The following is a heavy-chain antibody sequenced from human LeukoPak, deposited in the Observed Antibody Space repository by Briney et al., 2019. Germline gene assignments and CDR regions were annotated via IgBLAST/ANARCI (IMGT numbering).Heavy chain of an antibody. V-gene: IGHV4-61*02. J-gene: IGHJ4*02. Sequence: TSSETLSLTCTVSGGSISSSSYYWGWFRQPAEKGLEWIGRIYTSGSTYYNPSLKSRVTISADTSKNQFSLNVSSVTAADTAVYYCARGGQLWSRLGYWGQGTLVTVSS. CDR1: GGSISSSSYY. CDR3: ARGGQLWSRLGY. D-gene: IGHD5-18*01. CDR2: IYTSGST.